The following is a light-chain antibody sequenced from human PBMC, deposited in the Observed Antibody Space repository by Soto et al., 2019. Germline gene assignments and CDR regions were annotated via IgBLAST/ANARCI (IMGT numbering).Light chain of an antibody. V-gene: IGKV1-27*01. J-gene: IGKJ4*01. CDR2: GES. CDR1: QGISNY. CDR3: HTYNSASLP. Sequence: DIQMTQSPSSLSASVGDRVTITCRASQGISNYLAWYQQKPGKVPELLIYGESTLQSGVPSRFSGSGSGTDFTLTISSLQPEDVATYYRHTYNSASLPFGGGTKVEIK.